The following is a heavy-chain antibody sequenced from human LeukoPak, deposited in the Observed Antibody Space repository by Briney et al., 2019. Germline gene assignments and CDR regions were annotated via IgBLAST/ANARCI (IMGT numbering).Heavy chain of an antibody. J-gene: IGHJ4*02. CDR1: GGTFSSHA. CDR3: ARGDSGYDYGFDN. D-gene: IGHD5-12*01. CDR2: IIPIFGTT. V-gene: IGHV1-69*05. Sequence: SVKVSCKASGGTFSSHAISWVRQAPGQGLEWVGGIIPIFGTTNYAQKVQGRVTITTDESTSTGYMELRSLRSDDTAVYYCARGDSGYDYGFDNWGQGTLVTVSS.